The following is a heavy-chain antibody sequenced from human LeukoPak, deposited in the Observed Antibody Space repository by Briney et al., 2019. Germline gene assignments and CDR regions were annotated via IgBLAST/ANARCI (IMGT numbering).Heavy chain of an antibody. CDR1: IFSFSSYS. J-gene: IGHJ2*01. D-gene: IGHD4-23*01. V-gene: IGHV3-48*02. CDR3: ARGLDGNSIWYFDL. CDR2: INSGSNSI. Sequence: GGSLRLSCAASIFSFSSYSMNWVRQAPGKGLEWVSYINSGSNSIHYADSVRGRFTISRDNARSSLYLQMNSLRDEDTAVYYCARGLDGNSIWYFDLWGRGTLVSVSS.